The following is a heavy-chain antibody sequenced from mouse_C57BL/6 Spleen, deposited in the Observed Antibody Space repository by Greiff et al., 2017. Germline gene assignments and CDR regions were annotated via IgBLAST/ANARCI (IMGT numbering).Heavy chain of an antibody. CDR3: ARQEYYYGSSGGGFAY. Sequence: EVKLVESGGGLVQPGGSLKLSCAASGFTFSDYYMYWVRQTPEKRLEWVAYISNGGGSTYYPDTVKGRFTISRDNAKNTLYLQMSRLKSEDTAMYYCARQEYYYGSSGGGFAYWGQGTLVTVSA. J-gene: IGHJ3*01. CDR1: GFTFSDYY. CDR2: ISNGGGST. V-gene: IGHV5-12*01. D-gene: IGHD1-1*01.